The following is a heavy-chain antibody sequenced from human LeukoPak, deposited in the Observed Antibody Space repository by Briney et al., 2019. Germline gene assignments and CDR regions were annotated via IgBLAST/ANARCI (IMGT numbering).Heavy chain of an antibody. CDR2: ISGSGGST. Sequence: GGSLRLSCAASGFTFSSYWMHWVRQAPGKGLVWVSAISGSGGSTYYADSVKGRFTISRDNSKNTLYLQMNSLRAEDTAVYYCAKGSRDGYNLFDYWGQGTLVTVSS. D-gene: IGHD5-24*01. V-gene: IGHV3-23*01. CDR3: AKGSRDGYNLFDY. CDR1: GFTFSSYW. J-gene: IGHJ4*02.